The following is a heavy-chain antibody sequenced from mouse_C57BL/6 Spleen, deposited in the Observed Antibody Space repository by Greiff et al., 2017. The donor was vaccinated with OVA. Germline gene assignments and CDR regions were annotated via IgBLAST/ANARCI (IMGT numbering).Heavy chain of an antibody. Sequence: VKLMESGAELARPGASVKLSCKASGYTFTSYGISWVKQRTGQGLEWIGEIYPRSGNTYYNEKFKGKATLTADKSSSTAYMELRSLTSEDSAVYFCARLPPYYYGSSYDYYAMDYWGQGTSVTVSS. V-gene: IGHV1-81*01. D-gene: IGHD1-1*01. J-gene: IGHJ4*01. CDR1: GYTFTSYG. CDR3: ARLPPYYYGSSYDYYAMDY. CDR2: IYPRSGNT.